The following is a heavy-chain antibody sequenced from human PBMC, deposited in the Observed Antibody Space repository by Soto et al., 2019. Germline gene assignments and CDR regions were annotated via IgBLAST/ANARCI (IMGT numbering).Heavy chain of an antibody. J-gene: IGHJ4*02. V-gene: IGHV4-59*01. Sequence: SETLSLTCTVSGGSISSYYWSWIRQPPGKGLEWIGYIYYSGSTNYNPSLKSRVTISVDTSKNQFSLKLSSVTAADTAVYYCARAPSIAAAGTQLRGIDYWGQGTLVTVSS. CDR1: GGSISSYY. CDR3: ARAPSIAAAGTQLRGIDY. D-gene: IGHD6-13*01. CDR2: IYYSGST.